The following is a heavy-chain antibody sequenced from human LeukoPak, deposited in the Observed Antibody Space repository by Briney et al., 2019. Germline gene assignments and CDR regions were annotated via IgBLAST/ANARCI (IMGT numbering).Heavy chain of an antibody. CDR2: ISGSGGST. D-gene: IGHD6-13*01. V-gene: IGHV3-23*01. CDR1: GFTFSSYA. Sequence: GGSLRLSCAASGFTFSSYAMSWVRQAPGKGLEWVSAISGSGGSTYYADSVKGRFTISRDNSKNTLYLQMNSLRAEDTAVYYCARDIAAAGYFDYWGQGTLVTVSS. J-gene: IGHJ4*02. CDR3: ARDIAAAGYFDY.